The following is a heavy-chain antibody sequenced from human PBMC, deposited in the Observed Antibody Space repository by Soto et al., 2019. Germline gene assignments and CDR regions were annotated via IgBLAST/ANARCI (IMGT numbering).Heavy chain of an antibody. D-gene: IGHD2-21*01. CDR2: IWYDGSNK. V-gene: IGHV3-33*06. CDR3: AKDVALWQFDH. Sequence: PGGSLRLSCAASGFTFSSYGMHWVRQAPGKGLEWVAVIWYDGSNKYYADSVKGRFTISRDNSKNTLYLQMNSLRAEDTALYYCAKDVALWQFDHWGQGTLVTVSS. J-gene: IGHJ4*02. CDR1: GFTFSSYG.